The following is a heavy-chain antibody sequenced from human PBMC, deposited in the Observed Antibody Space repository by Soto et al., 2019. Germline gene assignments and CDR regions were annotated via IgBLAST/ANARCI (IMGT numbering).Heavy chain of an antibody. V-gene: IGHV1-69*13. CDR1: GVTFSRQD. CDR2: IIPIFGTP. J-gene: IGHJ4*02. D-gene: IGHD5-12*01. CDR3: ATNEGRDGYSFDY. Sequence: GASVKVSCKASGVTFSRQDMRWVRQAPGQGLEWRGGIIPIFGTPQYAEKFQDRVTITADESTSTATMELSSLTSEDTAVYYCATNEGRDGYSFDYWGQGTLVTVSS.